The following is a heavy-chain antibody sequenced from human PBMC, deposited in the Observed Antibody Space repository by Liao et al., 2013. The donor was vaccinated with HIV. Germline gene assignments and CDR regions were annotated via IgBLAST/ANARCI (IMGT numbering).Heavy chain of an antibody. Sequence: QVQLQQWGAGLLKPSETLSLTCAVYGGSFSGYYWSWIRQPPGKGLEWIGEINHSGSTNYNPSLKSRVTISVDTSKNQLSLKLSSVTAADTAVYYCAKLGILDWPFDAFDVWGQGAKVTVSS. J-gene: IGHJ3*01. CDR1: GGSFSGYY. CDR3: AKLGILDWPFDAFDV. CDR2: INHSGST. D-gene: IGHD3/OR15-3a*01. V-gene: IGHV4-34*01.